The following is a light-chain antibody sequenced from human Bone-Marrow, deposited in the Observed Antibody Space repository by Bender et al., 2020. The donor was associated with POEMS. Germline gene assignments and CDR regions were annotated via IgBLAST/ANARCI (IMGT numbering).Light chain of an antibody. CDR2: GYN. V-gene: IGLV1-44*01. CDR3: SSYTSTSTYVI. Sequence: QSVLTQPPSASGTPGQRVTISCSGSSSNIGTNPVNWYQHLPGTAPKLLIYGYNNRPSGVPDRFSGSKSGTSASLAITGLQAEDEASYFCSSYTSTSTYVIFGGGTRLTVL. CDR1: SSNIGTNP. J-gene: IGLJ2*01.